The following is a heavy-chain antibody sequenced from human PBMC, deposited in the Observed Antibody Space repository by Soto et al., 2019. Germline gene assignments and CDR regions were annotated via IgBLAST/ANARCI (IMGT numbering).Heavy chain of an antibody. CDR3: AGLVRLLWFGEWGDV. CDR1: GGSISSSSYY. CDR2: IYYSGST. Sequence: QLQLQESGPGLVKPSETLSLTCTVSGGSISSSSYYWGWIRQPPGKGLEWIGSIYYSGSTYYNPSLKSRVTLSVDTSMTQFSLRLSSVTAADTAVYYCAGLVRLLWFGEWGDVWGQGTTVTVSS. D-gene: IGHD3-10*01. J-gene: IGHJ6*02. V-gene: IGHV4-39*01.